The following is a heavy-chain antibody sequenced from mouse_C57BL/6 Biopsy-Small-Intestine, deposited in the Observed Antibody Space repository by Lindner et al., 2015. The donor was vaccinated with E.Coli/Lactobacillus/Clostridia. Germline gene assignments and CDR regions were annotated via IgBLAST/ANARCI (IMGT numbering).Heavy chain of an antibody. CDR3: TKGYYSYFDY. Sequence: VQLQESGAELVRPGASVTLSCKASGYSFTDSEIHWVKLTPVHGLEWIGAIDPETGGTAYIQKFKDKAILTADKSSSTAYMELRSLTSEDSAVYYCTKGYYSYFDYWGQGTTLTVSS. CDR1: GYSFTDSE. CDR2: IDPETGGT. D-gene: IGHD1-1*01. V-gene: IGHV1-15*01. J-gene: IGHJ2*01.